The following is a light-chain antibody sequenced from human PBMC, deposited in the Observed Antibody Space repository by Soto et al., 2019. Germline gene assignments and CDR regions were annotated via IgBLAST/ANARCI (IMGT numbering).Light chain of an antibody. CDR3: QQRYRSPET. J-gene: IGKJ1*01. CDR1: QSVSNY. V-gene: IGKV3-11*01. CDR2: DAS. Sequence: EIVLTQSPGTLSLSPGERATLSCRASQSVSNYFAWYQQKPGQSPSLLIYDASNRATGIPARFSGSGSGTYFTLSSSSLEPEDFAVYYCQQRYRSPETFGQGTKVEIK.